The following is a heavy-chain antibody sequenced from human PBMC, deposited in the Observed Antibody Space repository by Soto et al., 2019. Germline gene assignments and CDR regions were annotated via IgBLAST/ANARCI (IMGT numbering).Heavy chain of an antibody. Sequence: QVQLVQSGAEVKKPGSSVKVSCKASGGTFSSYAISWVRQAPGQGLEWMGGIIPIFGTANYAQKFQGRVTITADEYTSTAYMELSSLRSEDTAVYYCAIPNDSSGYYYSHYYFDYWGQGTLVTVSS. J-gene: IGHJ4*02. CDR2: IIPIFGTA. CDR3: AIPNDSSGYYYSHYYFDY. CDR1: GGTFSSYA. D-gene: IGHD3-22*01. V-gene: IGHV1-69*12.